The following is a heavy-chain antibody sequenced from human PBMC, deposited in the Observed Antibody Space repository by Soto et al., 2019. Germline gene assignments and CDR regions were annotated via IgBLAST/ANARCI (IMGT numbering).Heavy chain of an antibody. V-gene: IGHV3-23*01. D-gene: IGHD3-3*01. J-gene: IGHJ6*02. CDR1: GFTFSTYA. CDR3: AKGLYHFKSGYSYGSDL. Sequence: EVQLLESGGDLVQPGGSLRLSCAASGFTFSTYAMSWVRQAPGKGLEWVSAISGRGDSTYYADSVKGRCTISRDNSKNTTYRQMHGLGAEDTAVYHCAKGLYHFKSGYSYGSDLWGQGTPV. CDR2: ISGRGDST.